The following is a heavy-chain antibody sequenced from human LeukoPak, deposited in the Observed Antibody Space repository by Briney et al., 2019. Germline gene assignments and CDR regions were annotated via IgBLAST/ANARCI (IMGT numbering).Heavy chain of an antibody. D-gene: IGHD6-13*01. V-gene: IGHV4-34*01. CDR3: ARGRPVYSSSWYAGFPYYYYYMDV. CDR2: INHSGST. J-gene: IGHJ6*03. Sequence: PSETLSLTCAVYGGSFSGYYWSWIRQPPGKGPEWIGEINHSGSTNYNPSLKSRVTISVDTSKNQFSLKLSSVTAADTAVYYCARGRPVYSSSWYAGFPYYYYYMDVWGKGTTVTVSS. CDR1: GGSFSGYY.